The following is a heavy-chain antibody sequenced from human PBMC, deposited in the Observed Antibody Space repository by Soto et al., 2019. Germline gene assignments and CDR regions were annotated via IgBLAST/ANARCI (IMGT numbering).Heavy chain of an antibody. J-gene: IGHJ6*02. V-gene: IGHV3-33*08. CDR2: VWHDGSEE. Sequence: QVQLVESGGGVVQPGRSLKLSCSASGFTFNSYAMHWVRQAPGKGLEWVAVVWHDGSEEYYADSVKGRFTISRDNSKNTVFLQLSSPRAEDTAVYFCARAGYFFDDSAEHLDYYFVMDVWGQGTTVTVSS. CDR3: ARAGYFFDDSAEHLDYYFVMDV. D-gene: IGHD4-4*01. CDR1: GFTFNSYA.